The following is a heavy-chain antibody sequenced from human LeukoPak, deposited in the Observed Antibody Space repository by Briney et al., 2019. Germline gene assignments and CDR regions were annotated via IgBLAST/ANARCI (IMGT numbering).Heavy chain of an antibody. Sequence: PSETLSLTCTVSGGSINNYYWSWIRQPPGKGLEWIGYIYYRGSTNYNPSLKSRVTFSVDTSKNQFSLKLNSVTAADTAVYYCARGTPHYYGSGSYYISRFDPWGQGTLATVSS. D-gene: IGHD3-10*01. V-gene: IGHV4-59*01. CDR2: IYYRGST. J-gene: IGHJ5*02. CDR1: GGSINNYY. CDR3: ARGTPHYYGSGSYYISRFDP.